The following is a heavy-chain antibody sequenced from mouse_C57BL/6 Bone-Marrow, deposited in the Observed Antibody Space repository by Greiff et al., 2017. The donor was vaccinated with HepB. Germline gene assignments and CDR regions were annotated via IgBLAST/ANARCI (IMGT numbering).Heavy chain of an antibody. J-gene: IGHJ3*01. V-gene: IGHV1-62-2*01. Sequence: QVQLQQPGAELVKPGASVKLSCKASGYTFTEYTIHWVKQRSGQGLEWIGWFYSGSGSIKYNEKFKDKATLTADKSSSTVYMEIRRLTSENAEVYYCAEHEEWDYCGSGTWFAYWGKGTLVTVSA. CDR1: GYTFTEYT. D-gene: IGHD1-1*01. CDR3: AEHEEWDYCGSGTWFAY. CDR2: FYSGSGSI.